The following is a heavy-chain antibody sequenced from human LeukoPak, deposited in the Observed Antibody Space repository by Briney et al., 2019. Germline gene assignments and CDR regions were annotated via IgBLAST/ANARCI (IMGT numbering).Heavy chain of an antibody. V-gene: IGHV3-7*01. CDR1: GFTFSSYW. CDR3: ARDFGDLYSYGYRGHDY. J-gene: IGHJ4*02. Sequence: GGSLRLSCAASGFTFSSYWMSWVRQAPGKGLEWVANIKQDGSEKHYVDSVKGRFTISRDNAKNSLYLQMNSLRAEDTAVYYCARDFGDLYSYGYRGHDYWGQGTLVTVSS. CDR2: IKQDGSEK. D-gene: IGHD5-18*01.